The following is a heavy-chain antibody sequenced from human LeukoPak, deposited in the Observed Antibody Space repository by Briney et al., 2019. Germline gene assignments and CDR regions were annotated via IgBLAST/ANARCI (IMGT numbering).Heavy chain of an antibody. V-gene: IGHV4-34*01. CDR1: GGSFSGYY. J-gene: IGHJ6*03. CDR2: INHSGST. Sequence: SETLSLTCAVYGGSFSGYYWSWIRQPPGKGLEWIGEINHSGSTNYNPSLKSRVTISVDTSKNQFSLKLSSVTAADTAVYYCASARDIGYMDVCGKGTTVTVSS. D-gene: IGHD2-15*01. CDR3: ASARDIGYMDV.